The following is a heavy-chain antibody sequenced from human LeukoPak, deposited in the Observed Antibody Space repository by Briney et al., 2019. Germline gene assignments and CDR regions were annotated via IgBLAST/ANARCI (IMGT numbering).Heavy chain of an antibody. Sequence: GGSLKLSCAASGFTFSGSAMHWVRQASGKGLEWVGRIRSKANSYATAYAASVKGRFTISRDDSKNTAYLQMNSLKTEDTAVYYCTRRRYDFWSGAKYFDYWGQGTLVTVSS. J-gene: IGHJ4*02. D-gene: IGHD3-3*01. V-gene: IGHV3-73*01. CDR1: GFTFSGSA. CDR2: IRSKANSYAT. CDR3: TRRRYDFWSGAKYFDY.